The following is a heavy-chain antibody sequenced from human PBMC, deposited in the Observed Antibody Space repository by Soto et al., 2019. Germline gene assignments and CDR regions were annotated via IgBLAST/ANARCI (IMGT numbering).Heavy chain of an antibody. CDR2: IWHDGSEK. CDR1: GFIFSTYG. D-gene: IGHD6-13*01. V-gene: IGHV3-33*01. Sequence: GGSLRLSCAASGFIFSTYGMHWVRQAPGKGLEWVALIWHDGSEKYYADSVKGRFTITRDNSKNTLYLQMNSLRAEDTAVYFCARPAGHYYYYMDVWGIGTTVTVSS. CDR3: ARPAGHYYYYMDV. J-gene: IGHJ6*03.